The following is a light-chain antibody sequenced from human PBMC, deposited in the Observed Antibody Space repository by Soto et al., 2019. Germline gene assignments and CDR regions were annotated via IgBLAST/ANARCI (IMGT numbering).Light chain of an antibody. Sequence: QSALTQPRSVSGSPGQSVAISCTGSSSDVGAYNYVSWYQQHPGKAPRAMIYDVNKRPSGVPDRFSGSKSGNTASLTISGLEAEDESDYYCCSYAGGTYVFGTGTKLTVL. J-gene: IGLJ1*01. V-gene: IGLV2-11*01. CDR1: SSDVGAYNY. CDR3: CSYAGGTYV. CDR2: DVN.